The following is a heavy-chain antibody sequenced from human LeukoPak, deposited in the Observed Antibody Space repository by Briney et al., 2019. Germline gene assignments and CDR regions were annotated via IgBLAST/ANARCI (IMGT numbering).Heavy chain of an antibody. Sequence: GGSLRLSCAASGFSFSTYWMSWVRQAPGKGLEWVANIKQDETEKYYVDSVKGRFTISRDNAKNSLYLQMNSLRAEDTAVYYCARRYSVDEEYFQHWGQGTLVTVSS. V-gene: IGHV3-7*01. CDR3: ARRYSVDEEYFQH. D-gene: IGHD1-1*01. CDR2: IKQDETEK. CDR1: GFSFSTYW. J-gene: IGHJ1*01.